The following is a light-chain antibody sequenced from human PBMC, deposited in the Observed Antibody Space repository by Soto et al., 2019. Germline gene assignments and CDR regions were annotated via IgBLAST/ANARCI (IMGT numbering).Light chain of an antibody. Sequence: EIVMTQSPATLSVSPGERATLSCRASQSVNSRLAWYQAKPGQAPRLLIYGASIRAIGIPVRFSGSGSGTEFTLTISSLQSEDFAVYYCQQYNNWPPLTFGGGTKVEIK. CDR3: QQYNNWPPLT. V-gene: IGKV3-15*01. CDR2: GAS. J-gene: IGKJ4*01. CDR1: QSVNSR.